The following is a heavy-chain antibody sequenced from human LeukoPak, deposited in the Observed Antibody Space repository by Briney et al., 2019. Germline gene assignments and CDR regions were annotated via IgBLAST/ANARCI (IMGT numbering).Heavy chain of an antibody. J-gene: IGHJ4*02. V-gene: IGHV4-39*01. Sequence: SETLSLTCTVSGGSISSSSYYWGWIRQPPGKGLEWIGSIYYSGSTYYNPSLKSRVTISVDTSKNQFSLKLSSVTAADTAVYYCARRITIFGISYYFDYWGQGTLVTVSS. D-gene: IGHD3-3*01. CDR3: ARRITIFGISYYFDY. CDR2: IYYSGST. CDR1: GGSISSSSYY.